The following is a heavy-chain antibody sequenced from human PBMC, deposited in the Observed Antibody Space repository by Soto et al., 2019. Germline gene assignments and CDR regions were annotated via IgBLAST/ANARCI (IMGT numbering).Heavy chain of an antibody. J-gene: IGHJ5*01. CDR1: GDSISTVDYF. CDR3: ARGRYCLTGRCFPHWVDS. V-gene: IGHV4-30-4*08. Sequence: SETLSLTCSVSGDSISTVDYFWAWIRQPPGQALEYIGYIYKRATTYYNPSFESRVAISLDTSKSQLSLNVTSVTATDTAVYFCARGRYCLTGRCFPHWVDSWGQGTLVTVSS. CDR2: IYKRATT. D-gene: IGHD2-15*01.